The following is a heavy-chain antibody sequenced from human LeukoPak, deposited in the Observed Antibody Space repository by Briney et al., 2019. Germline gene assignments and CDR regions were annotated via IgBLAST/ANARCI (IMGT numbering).Heavy chain of an antibody. Sequence: GGSLRLSCAASGFTFSSYEMNWVRQAPGKGLEWVSYISSSGNTIYYADSVKGRFTISRDSAKNSLYLQMNSLRAEDTAVYYCAREVSLRSGNYYGMDVWGQGTTVTVSS. CDR2: ISSSGNTI. V-gene: IGHV3-48*03. CDR1: GFTFSSYE. J-gene: IGHJ6*02. CDR3: AREVSLRSGNYYGMDV. D-gene: IGHD3-3*01.